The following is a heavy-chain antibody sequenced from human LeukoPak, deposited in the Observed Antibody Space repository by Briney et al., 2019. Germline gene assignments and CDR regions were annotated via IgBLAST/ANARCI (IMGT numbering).Heavy chain of an antibody. CDR1: GYTFTSYG. CDR2: INPNSGGT. J-gene: IGHJ4*02. V-gene: IGHV1-2*02. CDR3: ARASTLGGVGAKY. Sequence: ASVKVSCKASGYTFTSYGINWVRQAPGQGLEWMGWINPNSGGTNYAQKFQGRVTMTRDTSISTAYMELSRLRSDDTAVYYCARASTLGGVGAKYWGQGTLVTVSS. D-gene: IGHD1-26*01.